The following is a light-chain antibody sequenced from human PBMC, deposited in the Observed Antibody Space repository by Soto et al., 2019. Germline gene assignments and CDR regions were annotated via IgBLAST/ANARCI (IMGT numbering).Light chain of an antibody. V-gene: IGLV2-14*01. J-gene: IGLJ1*01. Sequence: QSALTQPASVSGSPGQSITISCTGTSSDVGGYNYVSWYQHHPGKAPKLMIYDVNNRPSGISNRFFGSKSGNTSSLTISGLQTEDEADYYCSSYSSSGTLYVVGTGTKLTVL. CDR2: DVN. CDR1: SSDVGGYNY. CDR3: SSYSSSGTLYV.